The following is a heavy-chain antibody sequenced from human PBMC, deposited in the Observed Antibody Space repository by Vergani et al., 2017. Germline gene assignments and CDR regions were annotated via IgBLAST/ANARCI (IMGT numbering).Heavy chain of an antibody. V-gene: IGHV3-33*01. J-gene: IGHJ3*02. CDR3: ARDRITMVRGVIIWHAFDI. Sequence: QVQLVESGGGVVQPGRSLRLSCAASGFTFSSYGMHWVRQAPGKGLEWVAVIWYDGSNKYYADAVQGRVTISSDNSKNTLYLQMNSLRAEGTAVYYWARDRITMVRGVIIWHAFDIWGQGTMVTVSS. CDR1: GFTFSSYG. CDR2: IWYDGSNK. D-gene: IGHD3-10*01.